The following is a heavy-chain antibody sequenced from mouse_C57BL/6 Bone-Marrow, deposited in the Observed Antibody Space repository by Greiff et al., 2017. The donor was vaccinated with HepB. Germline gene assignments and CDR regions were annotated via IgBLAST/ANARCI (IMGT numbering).Heavy chain of an antibody. CDR1: GYTFTSYW. CDR2: IHPNSGST. CDR3: ARLSYYYGSSFYYFDY. J-gene: IGHJ2*01. D-gene: IGHD1-1*01. V-gene: IGHV1-64*01. Sequence: VQLQQPGAELVKPGASVKLSCKASGYTFTSYWMHWVKQRPGQGLEWIGMIHPNSGSTNYNEKFKSKATLTVDKSSSTAYMQLSSLTSEDSAVYYCARLSYYYGSSFYYFDYWGQGTTLTVSS.